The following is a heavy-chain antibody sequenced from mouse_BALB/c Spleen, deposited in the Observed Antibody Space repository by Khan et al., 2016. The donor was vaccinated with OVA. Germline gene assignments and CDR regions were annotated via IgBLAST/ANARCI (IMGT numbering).Heavy chain of an antibody. CDR1: GYTFTDYY. J-gene: IGHJ3*01. Sequence: QVQLKQSGAELARPGASVKLSCKASGYTFTDYYINWVKQRTGQGLEWIGEINPGSGDIYYNEKFKGKATLTTDKSSSTAYMQLISLTSEDSAVYFCARRNYFDYTFAYWGQGTLVTVSA. V-gene: IGHV1-77*01. D-gene: IGHD1-2*01. CDR2: INPGSGDI. CDR3: ARRNYFDYTFAY.